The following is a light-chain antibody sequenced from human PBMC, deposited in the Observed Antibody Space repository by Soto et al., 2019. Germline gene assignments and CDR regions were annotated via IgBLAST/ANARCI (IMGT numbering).Light chain of an antibody. Sequence: LTQPASVSGSPGQSITISCTGYIHYDFVSWYQQHPGTAPKLVIYEVSNRPSGTSDRFSGSKSGHTASLTISGLQTEDEAVYYCGSYTSSSNYVFGTGTKVTVL. V-gene: IGLV2-14*01. J-gene: IGLJ1*01. CDR3: GSYTSSSNYV. CDR1: IHYDF. CDR2: EVS.